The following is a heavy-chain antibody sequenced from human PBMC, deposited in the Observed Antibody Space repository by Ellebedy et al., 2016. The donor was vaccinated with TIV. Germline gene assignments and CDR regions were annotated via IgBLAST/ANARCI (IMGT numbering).Heavy chain of an antibody. Sequence: PGGSLRLSCAASGFTFSSYAMSWVRQAPGKGLEWVSAISGSGGSTHYADSVKGRFTISRDNSENTLYLQMNSLRAEDTAVYYCARLLGEMGYYYGMDVWGQGTTVTVSS. CDR2: ISGSGGST. J-gene: IGHJ6*02. D-gene: IGHD3-10*01. CDR1: GFTFSSYA. V-gene: IGHV3-23*01. CDR3: ARLLGEMGYYYGMDV.